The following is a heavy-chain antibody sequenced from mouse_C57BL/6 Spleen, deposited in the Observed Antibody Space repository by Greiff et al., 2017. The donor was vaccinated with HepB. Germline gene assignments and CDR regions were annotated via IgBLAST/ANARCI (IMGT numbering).Heavy chain of an antibody. V-gene: IGHV1-19*01. J-gene: IGHJ4*01. Sequence: EVQLQQSGPVLVKSGASVKMSCKASGYTFTDYYMNWVKQSHGKSLEWIGVINPYNGGTSYNQKFKGKATLTVDKSSSTAYMELNSLTSEDSAVYYCAIYGNYEDYYAMDYWGQGTSVTVSS. CDR2: INPYNGGT. CDR3: AIYGNYEDYYAMDY. D-gene: IGHD2-1*01. CDR1: GYTFTDYY.